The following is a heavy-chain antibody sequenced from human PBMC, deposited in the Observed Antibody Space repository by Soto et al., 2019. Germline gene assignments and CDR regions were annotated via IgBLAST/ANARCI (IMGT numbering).Heavy chain of an antibody. CDR1: GYTFTSYG. D-gene: IGHD2-15*01. J-gene: IGHJ5*02. V-gene: IGHV1-18*01. CDR3: ARAHVVVVVAATPGWFDP. CDR2: ISAYNGNT. Sequence: ASVKVSCKASGYTFTSYGISWVRQAPGQGLEWMGWISAYNGNTNYAQKLQGRVTMTTDTSTSTAYMELRSPRSDDTAVYYCARAHVVVVVAATPGWFDPWGQGTLVTVSS.